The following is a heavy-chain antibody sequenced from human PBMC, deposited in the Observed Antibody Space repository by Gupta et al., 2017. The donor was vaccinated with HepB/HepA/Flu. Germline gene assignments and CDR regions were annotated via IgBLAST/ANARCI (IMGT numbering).Heavy chain of an antibody. D-gene: IGHD3-3*01. CDR2: IYTSGST. Sequence: QVQLQESGPGLVKPSETLSLTCTVSGGSISSYYWSWIRQPAGKGLEWIGRIYTSGSTNYNPSLKSRVTMSVDTSKNQFSLKLSSVTAADTAVYYCASWGRRNFWSGTNYYYYYMDVWGKGTTVTVSS. J-gene: IGHJ6*03. CDR3: ASWGRRNFWSGTNYYYYYMDV. CDR1: GGSISSYY. V-gene: IGHV4-4*07.